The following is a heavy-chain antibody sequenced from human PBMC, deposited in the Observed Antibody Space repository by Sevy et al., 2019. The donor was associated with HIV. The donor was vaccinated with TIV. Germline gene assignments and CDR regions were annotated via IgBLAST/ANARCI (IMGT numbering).Heavy chain of an antibody. CDR1: GFTFSSYS. D-gene: IGHD2-21*01. J-gene: IGHJ6*02. V-gene: IGHV3-21*01. CDR3: ARAAPYCGGDCYHRDHYYYGMDV. Sequence: GGSLRLSCAASGFTFSSYSMNWVRQAPGKGLEWVSSISSSSSYIYYADSVKGRFTISRDNAKNSLYLQMNSLRAEDTAVYYCARAAPYCGGDCYHRDHYYYGMDVWGQVTTVTVSS. CDR2: ISSSSSYI.